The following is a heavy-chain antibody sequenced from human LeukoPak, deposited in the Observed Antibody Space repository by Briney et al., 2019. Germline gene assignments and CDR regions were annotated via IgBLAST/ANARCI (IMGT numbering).Heavy chain of an antibody. CDR1: GGSISSSSYY. J-gene: IGHJ5*02. V-gene: IGHV4-39*01. CDR3: ARRALLVNWFDP. CDR2: IYSGST. Sequence: SETLSLTCTVSGGSISSSSYYWGWIRQPPGKGLEWTGSIYSGSTYYNPSLKSRVTISVDTSKNQFSLKLSSVTAADTAVYYCARRALLVNWFDPWGQGTLVTVSS. D-gene: IGHD3-10*01.